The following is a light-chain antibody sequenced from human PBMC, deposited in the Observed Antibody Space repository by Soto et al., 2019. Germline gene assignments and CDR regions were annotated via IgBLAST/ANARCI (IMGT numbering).Light chain of an antibody. CDR2: GNS. CDR3: QSYDSSLSAL. V-gene: IGLV1-40*01. Sequence: QSVLTQPTSVSGAPGQRVTISCTGSSSNIGAGYDVHWYQQLPGTAPKLLIYGNSNRPSGVPDRFSGSKSGTSAPLAITGLQAEDEADYYCQSYDSSLSALFGGGTKLTVL. CDR1: SSNIGAGYD. J-gene: IGLJ2*01.